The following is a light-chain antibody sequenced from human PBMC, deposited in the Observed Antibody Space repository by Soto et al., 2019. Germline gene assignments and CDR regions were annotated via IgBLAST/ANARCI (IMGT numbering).Light chain of an antibody. CDR3: QQCGSSPIT. V-gene: IGKV3-20*01. J-gene: IGKJ5*01. CDR2: GAS. CDR1: QSVSSSY. Sequence: EIVLTQSPGTLSLSPGERATLSCMASQSVSSSYLAWYQQKPGQAPRLLIYGASSRATGIPDRFSGSGSGTDCTLTISRLEPEDVAVYYCQQCGSSPITLGQGTRLEIK.